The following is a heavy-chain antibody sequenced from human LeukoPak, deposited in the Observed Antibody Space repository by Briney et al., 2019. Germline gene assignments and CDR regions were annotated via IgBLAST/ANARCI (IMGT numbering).Heavy chain of an antibody. Sequence: PSETLSLTCAVSGGSISSYNWRSWVRQPPGKGLEWIGEVYHSGSTHYNPSLKSRVTISVDNSKNQFSLKLSSVTAADTAVYYCARAMGVARPYYYMDVWGTGTTVTVSS. CDR1: GGSISSYNW. CDR2: VYHSGST. D-gene: IGHD3-3*01. J-gene: IGHJ6*03. V-gene: IGHV4-4*02. CDR3: ARAMGVARPYYYMDV.